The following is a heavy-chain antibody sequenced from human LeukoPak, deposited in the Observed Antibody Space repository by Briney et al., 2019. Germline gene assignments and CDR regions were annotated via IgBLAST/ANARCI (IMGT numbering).Heavy chain of an antibody. CDR1: GGSISSHY. CDR2: IYAGAST. D-gene: IGHD5/OR15-5a*01. V-gene: IGHV4-4*07. Sequence: PWETLSLTCAVSGGSISSHYWNWIRQPAGKGLEWIGRIYAGASTNTPSLKSRVTMSLDTSKNQFSLKLSSVTAADTAVYYCARDIGYSVINWGQGTLVTVSS. J-gene: IGHJ4*02. CDR3: ARDIGYSVIN.